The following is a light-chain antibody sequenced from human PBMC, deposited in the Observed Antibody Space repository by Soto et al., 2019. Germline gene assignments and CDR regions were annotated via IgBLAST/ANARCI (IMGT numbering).Light chain of an antibody. Sequence: ESVLTQSPGTLSLSPGERATLSCRASQSVSSSYSAWYQQKPGQAPRLLIYGASSRATGIPDRFSGSGSGTDFTLTISRLEPEDSAVYYCQQYGSSPTFGQGTKVEIK. V-gene: IGKV3-20*01. CDR3: QQYGSSPT. J-gene: IGKJ1*01. CDR1: QSVSSSY. CDR2: GAS.